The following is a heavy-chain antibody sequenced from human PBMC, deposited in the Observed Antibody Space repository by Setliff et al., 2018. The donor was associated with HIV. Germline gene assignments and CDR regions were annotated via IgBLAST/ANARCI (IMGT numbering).Heavy chain of an antibody. V-gene: IGHV3-23*01. Sequence: GGSLRLSCAASGFTFSNYAMSWVRQAPGEGLEWVSAILSSRDSVYGDSMKGRITISRDKANNSLYLQIHSLTAEDTAVYYCAIEDGCGGHYHSWGQGTLVTVSS. CDR2: ILSSRDSV. CDR3: AIEDGCGGHYHS. CDR1: GFTFSNYA. D-gene: IGHD2-21*01. J-gene: IGHJ4*02.